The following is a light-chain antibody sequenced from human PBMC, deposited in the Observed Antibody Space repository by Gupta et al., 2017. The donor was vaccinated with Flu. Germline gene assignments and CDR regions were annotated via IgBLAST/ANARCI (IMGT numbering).Light chain of an antibody. V-gene: IGLV3-21*02. CDR1: NIGSET. Sequence: CILTQPPSVSVAPGQTASIACGGNNIGSETVPWYQQTPVQAPVLVLYDDDFRPSGIPERFSGSNSGNTATLTIRRVEAGDEADYYCQGWYTASDHWLFGAGTALTVV. J-gene: IGLJ3*02. CDR2: DDD. CDR3: QGWYTASDHWL.